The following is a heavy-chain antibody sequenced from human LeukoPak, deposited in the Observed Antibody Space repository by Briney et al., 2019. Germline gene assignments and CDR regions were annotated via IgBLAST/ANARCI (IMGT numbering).Heavy chain of an antibody. CDR1: GGSISSYY. CDR3: ARRKYYDILTGYYIPFDY. V-gene: IGHV4-59*12. J-gene: IGHJ4*02. D-gene: IGHD3-9*01. CDR2: IYYSGST. Sequence: PSETLSLTCTVSGGSISSYYWSWIRQPPGKGLEWIGYIYYSGSTNYNPSLKSRVTISVDTSKNQFSLKLSSVTAADTAVYYCARRKYYDILTGYYIPFDYWGQGTLVTVSS.